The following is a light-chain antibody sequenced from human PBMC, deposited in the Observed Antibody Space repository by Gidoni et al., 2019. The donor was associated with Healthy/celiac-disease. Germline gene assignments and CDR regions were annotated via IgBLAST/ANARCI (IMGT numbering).Light chain of an antibody. CDR3: QQYGSSIFT. V-gene: IGKV3-20*01. J-gene: IGKJ3*01. Sequence: VLTQSPGTLSLSPGERATLSCRASQSVSSSYLAWYQQKPGQAPRLLIYGASSRATGIPDRFSGSGSGTDFTLTISRLEPEDFAVYYCQQYGSSIFTFGPGTKVDIK. CDR2: GAS. CDR1: QSVSSSY.